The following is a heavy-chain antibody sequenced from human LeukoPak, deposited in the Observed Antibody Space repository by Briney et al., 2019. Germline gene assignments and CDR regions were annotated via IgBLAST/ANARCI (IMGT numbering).Heavy chain of an antibody. Sequence: GGSLRLSCAASGFTFSKHWMLWVRQAPGKGLESVSRINTDGTVTTYADSVKGRFTVSRDNADNTMFLQMNSVRDEDTAVYYCATKQWLAPPPDSWGQGTPVTVSS. CDR3: ATKQWLAPPPDS. J-gene: IGHJ4*02. D-gene: IGHD6-19*01. CDR2: INTDGTVT. V-gene: IGHV3-74*01. CDR1: GFTFSKHW.